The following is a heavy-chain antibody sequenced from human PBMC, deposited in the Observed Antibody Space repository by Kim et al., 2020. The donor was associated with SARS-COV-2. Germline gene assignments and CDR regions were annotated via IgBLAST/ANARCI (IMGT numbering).Heavy chain of an antibody. CDR1: GFTFSSYA. CDR3: ARDATYGDYDEDY. V-gene: IGHV3-30*04. Sequence: GGSLRLSCAASGFTFSSYAMHWVRQAPGKGLEWVAVISYDGSNKYYADSVKGRFTISRDNSKNTLYLQMNSLRAEDTAVYYCARDATYGDYDEDYWGQGTLVTVSS. J-gene: IGHJ4*02. D-gene: IGHD4-17*01. CDR2: ISYDGSNK.